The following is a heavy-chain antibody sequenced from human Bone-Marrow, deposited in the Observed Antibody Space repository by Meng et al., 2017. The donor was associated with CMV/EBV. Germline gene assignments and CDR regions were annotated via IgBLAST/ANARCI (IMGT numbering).Heavy chain of an antibody. CDR3: ASSRGNFYYDSSGYYPLLD. V-gene: IGHV1-2*02. Sequence: ASVMVSCKVSGYTFTGYYMHWVRQAPGQGLEWMGWINPNSGGTNYAQKFQGRVTMTRDTSISTAYMELSRLRSDDTAVYYCASSRGNFYYDSSGYYPLLDWGQGTLVTVSS. D-gene: IGHD3-22*01. CDR2: INPNSGGT. J-gene: IGHJ4*02. CDR1: GYTFTGYY.